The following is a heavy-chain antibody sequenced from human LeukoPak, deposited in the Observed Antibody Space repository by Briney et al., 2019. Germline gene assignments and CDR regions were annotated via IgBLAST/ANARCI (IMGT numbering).Heavy chain of an antibody. Sequence: SETLSLTCTVSGGSISSYYWSWIRQPAGKGLEWIGRIYTSGSTNYNPSLKSRVTISVDTSKNQFSLKLSSVTAADTAVYYCARSLGPVYSSGWLFDYWGQGTLVTVSS. D-gene: IGHD6-19*01. J-gene: IGHJ4*02. CDR2: IYTSGST. CDR1: GGSISSYY. CDR3: ARSLGPVYSSGWLFDY. V-gene: IGHV4-4*07.